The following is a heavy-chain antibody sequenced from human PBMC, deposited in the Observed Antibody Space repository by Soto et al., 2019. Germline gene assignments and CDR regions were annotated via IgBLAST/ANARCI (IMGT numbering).Heavy chain of an antibody. CDR1: GASISSYY. CDR2: IYLGGSI. D-gene: IGHD2-2*01. Sequence: SETLSLTCSVSGASISSYYYTWIRQTPGKGLEWIGYIYLGGSINYNPSFKSRAIISVDTSKNQFSLKLSSVTAADTAVYYCARVVGGYYYGMDVWGQGTTVTVS. CDR3: ARVVGGYYYGMDV. J-gene: IGHJ6*02. V-gene: IGHV4-59*12.